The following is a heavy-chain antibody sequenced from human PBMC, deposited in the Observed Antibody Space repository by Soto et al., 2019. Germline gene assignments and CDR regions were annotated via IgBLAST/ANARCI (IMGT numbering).Heavy chain of an antibody. CDR1: GFTFSSIA. CDR3: ARWGTTGGVDV. D-gene: IGHD3-16*01. V-gene: IGHV3-30*03. J-gene: IGHJ4*02. Sequence: QVQLWDPGGGWFQLGRSCRLSGVGLGFTFSSIAIPWFRQAPAKGRGWLAFISYDGGNNFYADSVKGRFTISRDNSRNTVELQMDSLRLEDTAMYYCARWGTTGGVDVWGQGTLVSVSS. CDR2: ISYDGGNN.